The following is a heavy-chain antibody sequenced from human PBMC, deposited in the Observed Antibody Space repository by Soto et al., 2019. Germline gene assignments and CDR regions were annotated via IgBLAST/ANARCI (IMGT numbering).Heavy chain of an antibody. Sequence: EVQLVESGGGLVQPGGSLRLSCAASGFTFSNHWMHWVRQAPGKGLVWVSRINSDGSTTTYADSVKGRFTIARDNAKNTLYLQLNSLRAEDTILFYCTRGYSCGPDYWGQGFMVPVS. V-gene: IGHV3-74*01. J-gene: IGHJ4*02. D-gene: IGHD6-25*01. CDR2: INSDGSTT. CDR1: GFTFSNHW. CDR3: TRGYSCGPDY.